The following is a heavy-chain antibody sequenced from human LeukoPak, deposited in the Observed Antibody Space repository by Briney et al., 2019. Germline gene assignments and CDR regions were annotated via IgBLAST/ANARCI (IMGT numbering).Heavy chain of an antibody. V-gene: IGHV4-59*01. J-gene: IGHJ4*02. CDR1: GGSISSYY. CDR3: ASPGDSSGYYY. D-gene: IGHD3-22*01. Sequence: SETLSLTCTVSGGSISSYYWSWIRQPPGKGLEWIGCIYYSGSTNYNPSLKSRVTISIDTSKNQFSLKLSSVTAADTAVYYCASPGDSSGYYYWGQGTLVTVSS. CDR2: IYYSGST.